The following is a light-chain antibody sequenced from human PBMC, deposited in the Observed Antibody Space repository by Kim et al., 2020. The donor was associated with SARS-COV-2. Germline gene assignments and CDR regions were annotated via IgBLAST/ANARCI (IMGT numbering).Light chain of an antibody. CDR1: SSDVGAYNY. CDR3: SSYTSSRTLV. CDR2: DVT. J-gene: IGLJ3*02. Sequence: QSALTQPASVSGSPGQSITISCTGTSSDVGAYNYVSWYQQYPGKAPKLMIYDVTKRPSGVSSRFSASKSANTASLTISGLQAEDEADYYCSSYTSSRTLVFGGGTKLTVL. V-gene: IGLV2-14*01.